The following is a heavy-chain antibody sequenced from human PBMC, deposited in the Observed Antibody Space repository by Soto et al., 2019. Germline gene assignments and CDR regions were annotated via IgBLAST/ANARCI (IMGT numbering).Heavy chain of an antibody. CDR1: GITFSSYW. D-gene: IGHD3-9*01. CDR3: ASMTGRTFDY. Sequence: DVQLVESGGGLVQPGGSLRLSCVASGITFSSYWMSWVSQAPGKGLEWVANIKQDGSEKYYVDSVKGRFTISRDNAKNSLCLQMNSLRAEDTAVYYCASMTGRTFDYWGQGTLVTVSS. V-gene: IGHV3-7*05. J-gene: IGHJ4*02. CDR2: IKQDGSEK.